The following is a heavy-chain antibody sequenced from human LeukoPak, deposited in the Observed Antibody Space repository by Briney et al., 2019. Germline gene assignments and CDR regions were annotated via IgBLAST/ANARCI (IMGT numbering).Heavy chain of an antibody. V-gene: IGHV3-23*01. CDR2: ISPSGDKT. J-gene: IGHJ4*02. D-gene: IGHD3-10*01. CDR1: GFTIGGYT. Sequence: GSLGLSCAASGFTIGGYTVSWVRHTPGRGLEWVSGISPSGDKTDYADSVKGRCTISRDSSKNTMYLRMNSLRAEDTAIYYCARGRLVRGLFISHDYWGQGNLVTVSS. CDR3: ARGRLVRGLFISHDY.